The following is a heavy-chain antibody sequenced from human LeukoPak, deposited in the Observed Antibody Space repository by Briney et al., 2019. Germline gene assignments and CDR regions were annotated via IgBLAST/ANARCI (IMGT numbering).Heavy chain of an antibody. V-gene: IGHV4-4*02. Sequence: SETLSLTCAVTGASISNSNWWTWVRQPPGKGLEWIGEIYHSGSTNYKTSLKSRATISVDKSKNQFSLKLNSVTAADTAVYYCARVEGYYDFWSGYYLGNNWFDPWGQGTLVTVSS. CDR2: IYHSGST. CDR3: ARVEGYYDFWSGYYLGNNWFDP. CDR1: GASISNSNW. J-gene: IGHJ5*02. D-gene: IGHD3-3*01.